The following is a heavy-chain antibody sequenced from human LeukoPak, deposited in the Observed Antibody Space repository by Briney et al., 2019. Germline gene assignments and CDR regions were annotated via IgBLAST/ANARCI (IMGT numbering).Heavy chain of an antibody. D-gene: IGHD2-15*01. CDR3: ARVIVVVLAADNAFDI. Sequence: SVKVSCKASGGTFSSYAISWVRQAPGQGLEWMGRIIPIFGTANYAQKFQGRVTITTDESTSTAYMELSSLRSEDTAVYYCARVIVVVLAADNAFDIWGQGTMAPVSS. CDR2: IIPIFGTA. J-gene: IGHJ3*02. CDR1: GGTFSSYA. V-gene: IGHV1-69*05.